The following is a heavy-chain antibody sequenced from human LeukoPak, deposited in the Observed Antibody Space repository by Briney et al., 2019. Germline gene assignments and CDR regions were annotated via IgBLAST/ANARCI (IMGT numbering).Heavy chain of an antibody. CDR1: GYSISSGYY. J-gene: IGHJ6*03. D-gene: IGHD5-18*01. Sequence: PSETLSLTCTVSGYSISSGYYWGWIRQPPGKGLEWIGYICYSGSTNYNPSLKSRVTISVDTSKNQFSLKLSSVTAADTAVYYCAGGYSYGSTYYYMDVWGKGTTVTISS. V-gene: IGHV4-61*01. CDR3: AGGYSYGSTYYYMDV. CDR2: ICYSGST.